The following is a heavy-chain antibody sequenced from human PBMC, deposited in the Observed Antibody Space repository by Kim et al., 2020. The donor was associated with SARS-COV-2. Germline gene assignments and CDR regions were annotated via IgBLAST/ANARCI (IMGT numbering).Heavy chain of an antibody. CDR1: GFTFSSYG. D-gene: IGHD2-15*01. Sequence: GGSLRLSCAASGFTFSSYGMHWVRQAPGKGLEWVAVISYDGSNKYYADSVKGRFTISRDNSKNTLYLQMNSLRAEDTAVYYCAKDYPFPYCSGGSCDAFDIWGQGTMVTVSS. J-gene: IGHJ3*02. CDR2: ISYDGSNK. V-gene: IGHV3-30*18. CDR3: AKDYPFPYCSGGSCDAFDI.